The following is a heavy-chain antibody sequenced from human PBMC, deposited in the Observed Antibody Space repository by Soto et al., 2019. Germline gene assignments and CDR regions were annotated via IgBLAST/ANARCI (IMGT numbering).Heavy chain of an antibody. CDR1: GDSVSSNSAA. Sequence: PSQTLSLTCAISGDSVSSNSAAWNWIRQSPSRGLEWLGRTYYRSKWYNDYAVSVKSRITINPDTSKNQFSLQLNSVTPEGTAVYYCAGSIAVAGSFDYWGQGTLVTAPQ. V-gene: IGHV6-1*01. D-gene: IGHD6-19*01. CDR3: AGSIAVAGSFDY. CDR2: TYYRSKWYN. J-gene: IGHJ4*02.